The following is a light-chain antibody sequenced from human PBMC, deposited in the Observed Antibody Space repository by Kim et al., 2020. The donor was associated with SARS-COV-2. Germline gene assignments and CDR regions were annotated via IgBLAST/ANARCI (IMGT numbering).Light chain of an antibody. V-gene: IGLV3-1*01. Sequence: SVAPGQTASVTCSGDKLGNGYACWYQQKPGQSPVVVIYQDSKRPSGIPERFSGSNSGNTVTLTISGTQAMDEADYYCQAWDNNTVVFGGGTQLTVL. CDR1: KLGNGY. CDR2: QDS. J-gene: IGLJ2*01. CDR3: QAWDNNTVV.